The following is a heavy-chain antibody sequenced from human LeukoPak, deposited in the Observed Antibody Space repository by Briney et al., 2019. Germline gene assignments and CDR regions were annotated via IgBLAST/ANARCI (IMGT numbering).Heavy chain of an antibody. D-gene: IGHD5-12*01. CDR2: IYTSGST. Sequence: SETLSLTCTVSGGSISSGSYYWSWIRQPAGKGLEWIGRIYTSGSTNYNPSLKSRVTISVDTSKNQFSLKLSSVTAADTAVYYCARARIVATIYDYWGQGTLVTVSS. J-gene: IGHJ4*02. CDR3: ARARIVATIYDY. CDR1: GGSISSGSYY. V-gene: IGHV4-61*02.